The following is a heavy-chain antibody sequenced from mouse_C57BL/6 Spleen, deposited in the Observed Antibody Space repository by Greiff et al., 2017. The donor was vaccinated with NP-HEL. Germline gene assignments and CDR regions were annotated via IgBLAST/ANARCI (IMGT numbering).Heavy chain of an antibody. Sequence: QVQLQQPGAELVMPGASVKLSCKASGYTFTSYWMHWVKQRPGQGLEWIGEIDPSDSYTNYNQKFKGKSTLTVDKSSSTAYMQLSSLTSEDSAVYYCARIDSSGYEGYAMDYWGQGTSVTVSS. CDR3: ARIDSSGYEGYAMDY. V-gene: IGHV1-69*01. CDR1: GYTFTSYW. CDR2: IDPSDSYT. J-gene: IGHJ4*01. D-gene: IGHD3-2*02.